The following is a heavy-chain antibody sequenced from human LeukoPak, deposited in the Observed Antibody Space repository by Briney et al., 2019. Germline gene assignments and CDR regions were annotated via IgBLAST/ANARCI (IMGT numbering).Heavy chain of an antibody. Sequence: GASVKVSCKASGYTFTSYGISWVRQAPGQGLEGMGWISAYNGKTNYAQKLQGRVTMTTDTSTSTAYMELRSLRSDDTAVYYCATARLFRGYSYGSMTNYFDYWGQGTLVTVSS. CDR1: GYTFTSYG. CDR3: ATARLFRGYSYGSMTNYFDY. CDR2: ISAYNGKT. D-gene: IGHD5-18*01. V-gene: IGHV1-18*01. J-gene: IGHJ4*02.